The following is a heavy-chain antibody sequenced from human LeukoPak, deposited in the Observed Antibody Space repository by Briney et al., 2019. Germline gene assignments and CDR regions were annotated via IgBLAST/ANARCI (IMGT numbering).Heavy chain of an antibody. CDR2: ISGSGGST. CDR1: GFTFSSYA. J-gene: IGHJ4*02. V-gene: IGHV3-23*01. D-gene: IGHD2-15*01. CDR3: AGEYCSGGSCYTFDY. Sequence: GGSLRLSCAASGFTFSSYAMSWVRQAPGKGLEWVSAISGSGGSTYYADSVKGRFTISRDNSKNTLYLQMNSLRAEDTAVYYCAGEYCSGGSCYTFDYWGQGTLVTVSS.